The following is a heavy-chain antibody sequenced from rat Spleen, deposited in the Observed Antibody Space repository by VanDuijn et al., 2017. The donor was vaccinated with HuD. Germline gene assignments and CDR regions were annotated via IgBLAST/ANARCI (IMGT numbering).Heavy chain of an antibody. CDR2: ISSGGGGI. J-gene: IGHJ2*01. CDR3: TRDSDIPTYYFDF. CDR1: GFTFSNYG. D-gene: IGHD2-1*01. V-gene: IGHV5-19*01. Sequence: EVQLVESGGGLVQPGRSLKLSCAASGFTFSNYGMHWIRQAPTKGLEWVASISSGGGGIYYLDSVKGRFTISRDNAKSTLYLQMNILRSEDTATYYCTRDSDIPTYYFDFWGQGVMVTVSS.